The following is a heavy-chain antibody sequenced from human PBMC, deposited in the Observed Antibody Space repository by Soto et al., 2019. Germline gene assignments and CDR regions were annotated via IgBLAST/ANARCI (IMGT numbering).Heavy chain of an antibody. CDR1: GYTFTNYN. D-gene: IGHD3-10*01. J-gene: IGHJ6*03. CDR3: ARKPASAPSFYYHHMDV. V-gene: IGHV1-8*01. CDR2: MNPKTGNT. Sequence: QEQLVQSGAEVKKPGAPVKVSCKASGYTFTNYNINWVRQATGHGLEWMGWMNPKTGNTGYAEKFQGRVTMTRNSSIHTASMDLSCLRSEDKDVYYCARKPASAPSFYYHHMDVWGEGTTFTVSS.